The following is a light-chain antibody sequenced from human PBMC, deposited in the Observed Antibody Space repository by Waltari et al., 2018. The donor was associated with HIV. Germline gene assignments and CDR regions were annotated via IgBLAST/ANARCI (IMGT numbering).Light chain of an antibody. CDR2: EVT. J-gene: IGLJ3*02. CDR1: SSDIGAYDF. Sequence: QSALTQLPSASGSLRQSVTISCTGSSSDIGAYDFVPWFQQHPLSPPKLFLYEVTRRPSGCSDRFSGSRSGNTAVLSISGVHPDDTATYFCSSYGDPLKVLFGGGTNLTVL. CDR3: SSYGDPLKVL. V-gene: IGLV2-8*01.